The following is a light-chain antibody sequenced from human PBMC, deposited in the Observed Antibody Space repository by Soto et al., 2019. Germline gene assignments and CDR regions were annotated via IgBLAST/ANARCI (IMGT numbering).Light chain of an antibody. CDR2: ETS. CDR1: RRLTRW. V-gene: IGKV1-5*03. J-gene: IGKJ1*01. CDR3: QQYSTFWT. Sequence: DIQMSQSPSTLSASVGDRVTITCRASRRLTRWLAWYQQKPGRAPKLLIYETSILQSGVPSRFSGSGSGTDFTLTISGVQPDDIATYNCQQYSTFWTFGQGTRVEVK.